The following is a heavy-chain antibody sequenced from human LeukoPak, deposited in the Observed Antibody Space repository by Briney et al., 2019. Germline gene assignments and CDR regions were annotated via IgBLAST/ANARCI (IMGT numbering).Heavy chain of an antibody. CDR2: IKSKTDGGTT. J-gene: IGHJ4*02. CDR1: GFTFSNAW. CDR3: TTDLDFDY. Sequence: GGSLRLSCAASGFTFSNAWVSSGREAPGQGREWVGRIKSKTDGGTTDYAAPVKGRFTISRDDSKNTLYLQMNSVKTEDSAVYYCTTDLDFDYWGQGTLVTASS. V-gene: IGHV3-15*01. D-gene: IGHD3-16*01.